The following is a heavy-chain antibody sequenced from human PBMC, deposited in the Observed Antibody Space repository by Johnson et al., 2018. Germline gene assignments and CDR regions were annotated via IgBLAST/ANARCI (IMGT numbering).Heavy chain of an antibody. CDR2: INPSGGST. J-gene: IGHJ3*02. V-gene: IGHV1-46*01. CDR3: AGGPSGSYRTLDAFDI. Sequence: QVQLVESGAEVKKPGASVKVSCKASGYTFTSYYMHWVRQAPGQGLEWMGIINPSGGSTSYAQTFQGRVTMTRDTSTSTVYMELSSLRSEDTAVYYWAGGPSGSYRTLDAFDIWGQGTMVTVSS. D-gene: IGHD1-26*01. CDR1: GYTFTSYY.